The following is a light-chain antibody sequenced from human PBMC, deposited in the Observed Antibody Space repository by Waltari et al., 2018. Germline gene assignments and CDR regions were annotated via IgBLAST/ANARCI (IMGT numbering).Light chain of an antibody. CDR3: QAGDSSGTYQV. V-gene: IGLV3-25*03. Sequence: ELTQPPSVSVSPGQTARITCSADALTKQYSYWYQQKPGQAPLLLIFKDTERPSGIPERFSGSSSGTTVTLTIGGVQAEDEADYFCQAGDSSGTYQVFGGGTKLTVL. J-gene: IGLJ3*02. CDR1: ALTKQY. CDR2: KDT.